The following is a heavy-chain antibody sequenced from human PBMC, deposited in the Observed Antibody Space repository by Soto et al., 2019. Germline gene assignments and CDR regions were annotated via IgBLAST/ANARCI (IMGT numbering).Heavy chain of an antibody. CDR3: ARDDRQWLATGSDY. CDR2: ISAYNGNT. J-gene: IGHJ4*02. Sequence: ASVKVSCKASGYTFTSYGISWVRQAPGQGLEWMGWISAYNGNTNYAQKLQGRVTMTTDTSTSTAYMELRSLRSDDTAVYYCARDDRQWLATGSDYWGQGTLVTVSS. CDR1: GYTFTSYG. D-gene: IGHD6-19*01. V-gene: IGHV1-18*04.